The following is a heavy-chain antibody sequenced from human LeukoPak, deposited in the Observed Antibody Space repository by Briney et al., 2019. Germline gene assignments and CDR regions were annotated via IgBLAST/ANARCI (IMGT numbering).Heavy chain of an antibody. CDR1: GYSFTSYW. CDR2: IYPGDSDT. Sequence: GESLKISCKGSGYSFTSYWIGWVRQMPGKGLEWMGIIYPGDSDTRYSPSFQGQVTISADKSISTAYLQWSSLKASGTAMYYCARQVDCSSTSCYASSPFYYFDYWGQGTLVTVSS. J-gene: IGHJ4*02. V-gene: IGHV5-51*01. CDR3: ARQVDCSSTSCYASSPFYYFDY. D-gene: IGHD2-2*01.